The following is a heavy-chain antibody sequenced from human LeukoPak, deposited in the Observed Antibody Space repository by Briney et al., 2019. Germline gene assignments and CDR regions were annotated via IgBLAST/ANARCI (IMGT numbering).Heavy chain of an antibody. CDR1: GYTFTDYY. CDR3: ARAVRTIAAAGTRPAYYYYYMDV. Sequence: ASVKVSCKASGYTFTDYYMHWVRQAPGQGLEWMGIINPSGGSTSYAQKFQGRVTMTRDMSTSTVYMELSSLRSEDTAVYYCARAVRTIAAAGTRPAYYYYYMDVWGKGTTVTVSS. CDR2: INPSGGST. V-gene: IGHV1-46*01. D-gene: IGHD6-13*01. J-gene: IGHJ6*03.